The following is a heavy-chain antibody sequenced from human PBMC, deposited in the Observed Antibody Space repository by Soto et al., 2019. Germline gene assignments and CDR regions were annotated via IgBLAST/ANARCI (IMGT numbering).Heavy chain of an antibody. CDR1: GFTFSSFA. V-gene: IGHV3-30-3*01. CDR2: ISYHGTNK. CDR3: ARGQCWGGECYSRDAFDI. Sequence: QVQLVESGGGVVQPGRSLRLSCAASGFTFSSFAMYWVRQAPGRGLEWMAVISYHGTNKYYADSLKGRSTISRDNSKDTLYLQMNSLRDEDTAMYYCARGQCWGGECYSRDAFDIWGQGTMVTVS. D-gene: IGHD2-21*01. J-gene: IGHJ3*02.